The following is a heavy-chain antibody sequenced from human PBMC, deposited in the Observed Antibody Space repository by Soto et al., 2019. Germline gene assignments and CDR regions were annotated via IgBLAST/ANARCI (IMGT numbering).Heavy chain of an antibody. Sequence: QVQLVQSGAEVKKPGASVKVSCKASEYIFTNYYIHWVREAPGQGLEWMAIINPLPTSGSTNYAQKFQGRVTVTRDTSTSTVYLELSSLRSDDTAVYYCARDLAAAAYWGQGTLVTVSS. J-gene: IGHJ4*02. CDR2: INPLPTSGST. V-gene: IGHV1-46*01. CDR1: EYIFTNYY. CDR3: ARDLAAAAY. D-gene: IGHD6-13*01.